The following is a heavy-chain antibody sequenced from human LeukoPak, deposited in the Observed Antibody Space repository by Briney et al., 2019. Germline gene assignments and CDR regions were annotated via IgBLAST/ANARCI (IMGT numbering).Heavy chain of an antibody. Sequence: GGSLRLSCAASGFTFSSYAMSWVRQAPGKGLEWVSAISGSGGSTYYADSVKGRFTISRDNSKNTLYLQMNSLRAEDTAVYYCAKDRRYCSGGSCFTNWFDPWGQGTTVTVSS. CDR2: ISGSGGST. V-gene: IGHV3-23*01. J-gene: IGHJ5*02. CDR1: GFTFSSYA. CDR3: AKDRRYCSGGSCFTNWFDP. D-gene: IGHD2-15*01.